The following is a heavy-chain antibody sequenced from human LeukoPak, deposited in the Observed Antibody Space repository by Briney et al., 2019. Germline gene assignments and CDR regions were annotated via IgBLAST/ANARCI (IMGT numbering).Heavy chain of an antibody. V-gene: IGHV7-4-1*02. CDR1: GYTFNTYG. Sequence: GASVKVSCKASGYTFNTYGMNWVRQAPGQGLEWMGWINTNTGNPTYAQGFTGRFVFPLDTSVSTAYLQISSLKAEDTAVYYCARGSIGAPHHFDYWGQGTLVTVSS. D-gene: IGHD3-10*01. CDR2: INTNTGNP. J-gene: IGHJ4*02. CDR3: ARGSIGAPHHFDY.